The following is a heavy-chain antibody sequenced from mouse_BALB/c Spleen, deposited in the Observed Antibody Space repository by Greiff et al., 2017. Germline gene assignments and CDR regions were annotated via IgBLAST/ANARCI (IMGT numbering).Heavy chain of an antibody. Sequence: QVQLQQSGAELVRPGSSVKISCKASGYAFSSYWMNWVKQRPGQGLEWIGQIYPGDGDTNYNGKFKGKATLTADKSSSTAYMQLSSLTSEDSAVYYCAGGYDYHAMDYWGQGTAVTVSS. D-gene: IGHD1-1*02. V-gene: IGHV1-80*01. CDR3: AGGYDYHAMDY. CDR1: GYAFSSYW. J-gene: IGHJ4*01. CDR2: IYPGDGDT.